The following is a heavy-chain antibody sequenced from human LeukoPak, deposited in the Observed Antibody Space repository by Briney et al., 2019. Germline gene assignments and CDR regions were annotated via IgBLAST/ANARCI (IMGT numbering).Heavy chain of an antibody. CDR1: GFTFSSYA. CDR3: AKGKYSGSFYYFDY. V-gene: IGHV3-23*01. Sequence: GGSLRLSCAASGFTFSSYAMSWVRQAPGKGLEWVSAISGSGGSTYYADSVKGRSTISRDNSKNTLYLQMNSLRAEDTAVYYCAKGKYSGSFYYFDYWGQGTLVTVSS. CDR2: ISGSGGST. D-gene: IGHD1-26*01. J-gene: IGHJ4*02.